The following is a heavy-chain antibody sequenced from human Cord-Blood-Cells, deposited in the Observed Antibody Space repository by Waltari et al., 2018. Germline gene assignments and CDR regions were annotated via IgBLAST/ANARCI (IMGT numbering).Heavy chain of an antibody. CDR2: IYYSGST. D-gene: IGHD3-10*01. J-gene: IGHJ6*02. Sequence: QVQLQESGPGLVKPSETLSLTCTVSGGSIGSYYWSWIRQPPGKGLEWIGYIYYSGSTNYNPSLKSRVTISVDTSKNQFSLKLSSVTAADTAVYYCARAGGSLYYYYGMDVWGQGTTVTVSS. CDR1: GGSIGSYY. V-gene: IGHV4-59*01. CDR3: ARAGGSLYYYYGMDV.